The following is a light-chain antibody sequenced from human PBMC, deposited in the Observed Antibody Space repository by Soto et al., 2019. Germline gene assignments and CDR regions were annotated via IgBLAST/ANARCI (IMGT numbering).Light chain of an antibody. CDR1: QDISLY. CDR2: DAS. Sequence: DIQMTHSPSSLSASVRDRVTMPFQASQDISLYLNWSQQKPGKAPNRLIYDASNLESGVPSRFSGSGSGTDFTLTISSLQPEDFATYFCQQSYSTPPWTFGQGTKVDIK. V-gene: IGKV1-39*01. CDR3: QQSYSTPPWT. J-gene: IGKJ1*01.